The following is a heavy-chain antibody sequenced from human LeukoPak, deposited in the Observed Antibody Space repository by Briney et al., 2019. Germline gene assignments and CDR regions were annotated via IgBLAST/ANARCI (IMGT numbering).Heavy chain of an antibody. J-gene: IGHJ4*02. CDR2: IYYSGST. D-gene: IGHD5-12*01. Sequence: SETLSLTCTVSGGSISSYYWSWIRQPPGKGLEWIGYIYYSGSTNYNPSLKSRVTISADTSKNQFSLKLSSVTAADTAVYYCARKWLRLSAPFDYWGQGTLVTVSS. CDR3: ARKWLRLSAPFDY. CDR1: GGSISSYY. V-gene: IGHV4-59*08.